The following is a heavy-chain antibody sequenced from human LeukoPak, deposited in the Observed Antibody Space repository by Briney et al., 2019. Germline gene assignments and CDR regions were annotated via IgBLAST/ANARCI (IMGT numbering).Heavy chain of an antibody. D-gene: IGHD3-16*02. CDR1: GGSFSGYY. V-gene: IGHV4-34*01. CDR3: ARVGRDYVWGSYRRNHLDY. Sequence: PSETLSLTCAVYGGSFSGYYWSWIRQPPGKGLEWIGEINHSGSTNYNPSLKCRVTISVDTSKNKFSLKLSSVTAADTAVYYCARVGRDYVWGSYRRNHLDYWGQGTLVTVSS. J-gene: IGHJ4*02. CDR2: INHSGST.